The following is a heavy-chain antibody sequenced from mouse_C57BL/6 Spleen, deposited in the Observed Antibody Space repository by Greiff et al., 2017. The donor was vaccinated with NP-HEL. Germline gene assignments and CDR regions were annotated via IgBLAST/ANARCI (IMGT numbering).Heavy chain of an antibody. J-gene: IGHJ2*01. CDR1: GYTFTDHT. D-gene: IGHD1-1*01. V-gene: IGHV1-78*01. Sequence: QVQLQQSDAELVKPGASVKISCKVSGYTFTDHTIHWMKQRPEQGLEWIGYIYPRDGSTKYNEKFKGKATLTADKSSSTAYMQLNSLTSEDSAVYFCARSYYYVSSYVRYFDYWGQGTTLTVSS. CDR2: IYPRDGST. CDR3: ARSYYYVSSYVRYFDY.